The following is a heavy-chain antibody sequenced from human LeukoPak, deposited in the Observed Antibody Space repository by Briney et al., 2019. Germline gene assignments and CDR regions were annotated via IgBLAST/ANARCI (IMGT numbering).Heavy chain of an antibody. Sequence: PSDTLSLTCAVSGGSISRGGYPGSWIRQPPGKGLEWIGYIYHSGSTYYNPSLKSRVTISVDRSKNQFSLKLSSVTAADTAVYYCARVIPYYYDSSGYRPYNWFDPWGQGTLVTVSS. CDR2: IYHSGST. D-gene: IGHD3-22*01. J-gene: IGHJ5*02. CDR1: GGSISRGGYP. V-gene: IGHV4-30-2*01. CDR3: ARVIPYYYDSSGYRPYNWFDP.